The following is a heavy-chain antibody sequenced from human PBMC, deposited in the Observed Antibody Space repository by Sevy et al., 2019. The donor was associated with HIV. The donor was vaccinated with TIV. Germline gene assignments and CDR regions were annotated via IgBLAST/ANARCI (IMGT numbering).Heavy chain of an antibody. CDR3: ERGEVGATGLHFDN. CDR2: LYHSGST. Sequence: SETLSLTCAVSGYSISSGYYWGWIQQPPGKGLEWIGRLYHSGSTYYNPSQKSRVTISVDTSKNQFSLKLSSVTAADTAVYYCERGEVGATGLHFDNWGQGTLVTVSS. V-gene: IGHV4-38-2*01. D-gene: IGHD1-26*01. J-gene: IGHJ4*02. CDR1: GYSISSGYY.